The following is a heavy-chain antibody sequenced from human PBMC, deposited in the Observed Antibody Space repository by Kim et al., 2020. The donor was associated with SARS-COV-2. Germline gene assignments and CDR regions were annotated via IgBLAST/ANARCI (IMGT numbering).Heavy chain of an antibody. CDR3: ARHPRATMVRGGYFDH. D-gene: IGHD3-10*01. Sequence: SRESRVTISVDTSTTQFSLKLSSVTAADTAVYYCARHPRATMVRGGYFDHWGQGTLVTVSS. V-gene: IGHV4-39*01. J-gene: IGHJ4*02.